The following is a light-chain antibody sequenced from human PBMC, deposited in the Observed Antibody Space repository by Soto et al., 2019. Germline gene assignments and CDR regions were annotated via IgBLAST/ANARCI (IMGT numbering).Light chain of an antibody. Sequence: DIVLTQSPDSLAVSLGERATINCKSSQSVLHSSNNRNYLAWYQQKPGQPPKLLIYWASTRESGVPDRFSGSGCWTDFTLSSSSLQAEDVAVYYCQQYYSPWTFGQGTKVEIK. V-gene: IGKV4-1*01. CDR3: QQYYSPWT. CDR2: WAS. CDR1: QSVLHSSNNRNY. J-gene: IGKJ1*01.